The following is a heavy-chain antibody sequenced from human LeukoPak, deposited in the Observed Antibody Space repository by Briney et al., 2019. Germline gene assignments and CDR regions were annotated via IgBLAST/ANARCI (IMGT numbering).Heavy chain of an antibody. V-gene: IGHV3-48*01. D-gene: IGHD6-13*01. CDR2: ISSSSTTI. Sequence: GGSQRLSCAASGFTFSSYSMNWVRQAPGKGLEWVSYISSSSTTIQYADSVKGRFTVSRDSARNSLYLQMSGLTAQDTAIYYCARDLKGYSSSGGVDYWGQGSLVTVSS. CDR3: ARDLKGYSSSGGVDY. J-gene: IGHJ4*02. CDR1: GFTFSSYS.